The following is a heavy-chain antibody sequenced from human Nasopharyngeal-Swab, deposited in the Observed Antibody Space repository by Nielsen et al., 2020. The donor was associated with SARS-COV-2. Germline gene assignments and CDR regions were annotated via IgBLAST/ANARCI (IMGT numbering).Heavy chain of an antibody. CDR2: INHSGST. CDR3: TYSSSWYFYGMDV. V-gene: IGHV4-34*01. CDR1: GGSFTSYY. J-gene: IGHJ6*02. Sequence: SETLSLTCVVYGGSFTSYYWGWIRQPPGKGLEWIAEINHSGSTHYNPSLKSRVTISLDTSKNQFSLKLSSLTAADTAVYYCTYSSSWYFYGMDVWGQGTTVTVSS. D-gene: IGHD6-13*01.